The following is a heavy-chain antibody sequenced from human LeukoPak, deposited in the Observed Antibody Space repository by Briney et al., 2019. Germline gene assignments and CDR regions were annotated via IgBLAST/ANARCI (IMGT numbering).Heavy chain of an antibody. CDR3: ARDSVLDYCSSTSCYRDYYDSSGYSY. CDR2: ISSSSSYI. Sequence: GGSLRLSCAASGFTFSSYSMNWVRQAPGKGLEWVSSISSSSSYIYYDDPAKGRFTISRDNAKNSLYLQMNSLRAEDTAVYYCARDSVLDYCSSTSCYRDYYDSSGYSYWGQGTLVTVSS. J-gene: IGHJ4*02. V-gene: IGHV3-21*01. CDR1: GFTFSSYS. D-gene: IGHD2-2*01.